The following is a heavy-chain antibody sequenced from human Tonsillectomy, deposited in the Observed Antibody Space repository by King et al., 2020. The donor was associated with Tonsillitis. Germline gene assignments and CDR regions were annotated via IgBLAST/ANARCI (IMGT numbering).Heavy chain of an antibody. CDR3: ARLWLGESPYFDY. CDR1: GGSISSYY. J-gene: IGHJ4*02. CDR2: FYYSGST. Sequence: VQLQESGPGLVKPSETLSLTCTVSGGSISSYYWSWIRQPPGKGLEWFGYFYYSGSTNYNPSLKSRVTMSVDTSTNQFSLKLSSVTAADTATYYCARLWLGESPYFDYWGQGALVIVSS. V-gene: IGHV4-59*08. D-gene: IGHD3-10*01.